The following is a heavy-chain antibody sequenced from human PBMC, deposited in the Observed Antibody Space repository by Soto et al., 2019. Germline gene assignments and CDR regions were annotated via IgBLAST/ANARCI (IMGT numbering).Heavy chain of an antibody. CDR2: IYNSGNT. D-gene: IGHD2-21*01. V-gene: IGHV4-31*03. Sequence: QVQLQESGPGLLKPSQTLSLTCTVSGGSVNSGGSYWSWIRQHPAKGLEWIGFIYNSGNTYYNPSLQSRVTMSVDASKNQFSLQLRSVTAADTAVYYCARDIPSLLCANTFDIWGQGTLVTVSS. J-gene: IGHJ3*02. CDR3: ARDIPSLLCANTFDI. CDR1: GGSVNSGGSY.